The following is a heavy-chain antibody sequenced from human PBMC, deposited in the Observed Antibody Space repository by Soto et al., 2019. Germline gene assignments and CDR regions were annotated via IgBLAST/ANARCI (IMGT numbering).Heavy chain of an antibody. CDR1: GFSLSTSGVG. CDR3: AHRLAASNYGDYEPITSFDY. D-gene: IGHD4-17*01. J-gene: IGHJ4*02. CDR2: IYWDDDK. Sequence: QITLKESGPTLVKPTQTLTLTCTFSGFSLSTSGVGVGWIRQPPGKTLEWLALIYWDDDKRYSPSLKSRLTITKDTSKNQVVLTMTNMDPVDTATYYCAHRLAASNYGDYEPITSFDYWGQGTLVTVSS. V-gene: IGHV2-5*02.